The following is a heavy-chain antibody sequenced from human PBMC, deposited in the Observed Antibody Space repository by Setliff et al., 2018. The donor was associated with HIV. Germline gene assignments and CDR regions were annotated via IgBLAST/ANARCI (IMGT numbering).Heavy chain of an antibody. V-gene: IGHV1-3*04. Sequence: ASVKVSCKASGYIFSSYTMHWVRQAPGQRLEWMGWINTANYKTKYSQKFQGRVTITRDTSASPAYMELSSLRSEDTAVDYCAGGHSSSAYDAYDIWGQGTMVTVSS. CDR1: GYIFSSYT. D-gene: IGHD6-6*01. J-gene: IGHJ3*02. CDR3: AGGHSSSAYDAYDI. CDR2: INTANYKT.